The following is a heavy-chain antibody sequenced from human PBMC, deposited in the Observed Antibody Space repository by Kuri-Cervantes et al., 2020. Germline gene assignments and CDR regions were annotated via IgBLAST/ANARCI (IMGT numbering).Heavy chain of an antibody. V-gene: IGHV4-61*02. D-gene: IGHD3-16*02. Sequence: SETLSLTCTVSGGSISSGGYSWRWIRQPAGKGLEWIGRIYTSGSTNYNPSLKSRVTMSVDTSKNQFSLKLSSVTAADTAVYYCARDNGNWYFDLWGRGTLVTVSS. CDR3: ARDNGNWYFDL. CDR2: IYTSGST. J-gene: IGHJ2*01. CDR1: GGSISSGGYS.